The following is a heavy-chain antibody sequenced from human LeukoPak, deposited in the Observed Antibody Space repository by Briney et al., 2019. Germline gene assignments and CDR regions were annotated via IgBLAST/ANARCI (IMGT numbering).Heavy chain of an antibody. V-gene: IGHV4-34*01. Sequence: RSSETLSLTCAVYGGSFSGYYWSWIRQPPGKGLEWIGEINHSGSTNYNPSLKSRVTISVDTSKNQFSLKLSSVTAADTAVYYCARRVDTAMGFDYWGQGTLVTVSS. J-gene: IGHJ4*02. CDR3: ARRVDTAMGFDY. CDR1: GGSFSGYY. CDR2: INHSGST. D-gene: IGHD5-18*01.